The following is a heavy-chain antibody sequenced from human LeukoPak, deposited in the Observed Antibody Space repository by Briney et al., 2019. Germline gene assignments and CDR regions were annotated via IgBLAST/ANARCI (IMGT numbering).Heavy chain of an antibody. CDR2: INHSGGT. Sequence: PSETLSLTCAVYGGSFSGYYWSWVRQPPGKRLEWIGEINHSGGTNYNPSLKSRVTISVDTSNNESFLKMSSVTAADTAVYYCARGDGGWWFDYWGQGTLVTVSS. CDR1: GGSFSGYY. J-gene: IGHJ4*02. CDR3: ARGDGGWWFDY. D-gene: IGHD2-15*01. V-gene: IGHV4-34*01.